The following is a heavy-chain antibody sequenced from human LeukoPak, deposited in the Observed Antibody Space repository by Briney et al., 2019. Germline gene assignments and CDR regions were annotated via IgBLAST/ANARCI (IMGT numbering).Heavy chain of an antibody. CDR1: GGSISSYY. CDR2: IYYSGST. CDR3: ARASPRTRWFHFDY. V-gene: IGHV4-59*01. D-gene: IGHD4-23*01. J-gene: IGHJ4*02. Sequence: SETLSLTCTVSGGSISSYYWSWIRQPPGKGLEWIGYIYYSGSTNYNPSLKSRVTISVDTSKNQFSLKLSSVTAADTAVYYCARASPRTRWFHFDYWGQGTLVTVSS.